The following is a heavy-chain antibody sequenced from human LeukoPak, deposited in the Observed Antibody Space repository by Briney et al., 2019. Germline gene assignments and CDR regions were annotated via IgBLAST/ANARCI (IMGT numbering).Heavy chain of an antibody. Sequence: SETLSLTCTVSGYSISSGYYWGWIRQPPGKGLEWIGTMYQSGNTYYNPSLKSRVTISVDTSKNQFSLKLTSVTAADTAVYYCARAYSSSSIFDYWGQGTLVTVSS. CDR3: ARAYSSSSIFDY. CDR1: GYSISSGYY. J-gene: IGHJ4*02. D-gene: IGHD6-6*01. CDR2: MYQSGNT. V-gene: IGHV4-38-2*02.